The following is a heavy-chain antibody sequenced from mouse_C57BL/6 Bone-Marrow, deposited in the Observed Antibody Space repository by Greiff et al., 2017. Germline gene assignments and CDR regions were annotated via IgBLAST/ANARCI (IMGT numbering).Heavy chain of an antibody. CDR1: GYTFTSYW. CDR2: IDPSDSDT. J-gene: IGHJ2*01. CDR3: ARRNDYDKKGYYFDY. D-gene: IGHD2-4*01. V-gene: IGHV1-50*01. Sequence: QVQLQQPGAELVKPGASVKLSCKASGYTFTSYWMQWVNQRPGQGLEWIGVIDPSDSDTNYNQKFKGKATLTVDTSSSTAYMQLSSLTSEDSAVYYCARRNDYDKKGYYFDYWGQGTTLTVSS.